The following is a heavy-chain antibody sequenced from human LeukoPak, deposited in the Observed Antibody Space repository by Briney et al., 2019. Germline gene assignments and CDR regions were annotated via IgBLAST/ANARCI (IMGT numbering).Heavy chain of an antibody. J-gene: IGHJ4*02. CDR3: TSLGTV. CDR1: GSMFSTYG. Sequence: GGSLRLSCAASGSMFSTYGMHWVRQAPGKGLEWVAFIRKDGTSEYYKDSVKGRFTISRYNSKNIMYLQMNSLRVEDTAMYYCTSLGTVWGQGTLVTVSS. CDR2: IRKDGTSE. V-gene: IGHV3-30*02. D-gene: IGHD4-17*01.